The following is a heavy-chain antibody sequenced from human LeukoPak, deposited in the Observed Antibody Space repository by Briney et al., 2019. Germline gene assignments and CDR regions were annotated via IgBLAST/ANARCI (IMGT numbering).Heavy chain of an antibody. CDR3: ARGPNKSDGGNSGSAWFDP. V-gene: IGHV1-8*01. CDR1: GYTFTTYD. J-gene: IGHJ5*02. D-gene: IGHD4-23*01. CDR2: MNPNSGNT. Sequence: ASVKVSCKASGYTFTTYDINWERQATGQGLEWMGWMNPNSGNTGYAQKFQGRVTMTRNTSISTAYMELSSLRSEDTAVYYCARGPNKSDGGNSGSAWFDPWSQGTLVTVSS.